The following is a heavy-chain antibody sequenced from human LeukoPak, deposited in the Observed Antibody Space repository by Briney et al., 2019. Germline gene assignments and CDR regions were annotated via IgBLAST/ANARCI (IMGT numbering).Heavy chain of an antibody. CDR3: ARMILLLGDVLTVPPRGFDY. J-gene: IGHJ4*02. Sequence: ASVKVSCTASGYTLTTYGISWVRQAPGQGLEWLGRISVYNGNTNYAQKLQGRVTMTTDTSSSTAYMELRSLRSDDTAVYYCARMILLLGDVLTVPPRGFDYWGQGTLVTVSS. CDR1: GYTLTTYG. CDR2: ISVYNGNT. D-gene: IGHD3-9*01. V-gene: IGHV1-18*01.